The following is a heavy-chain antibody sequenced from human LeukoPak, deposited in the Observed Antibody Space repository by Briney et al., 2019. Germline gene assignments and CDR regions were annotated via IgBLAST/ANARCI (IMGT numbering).Heavy chain of an antibody. Sequence: GGSLRLSCAASGFTFDDYAMHWVRQAPGKGLEWVARISWNSVRADYADSVKGRFTISRDNSKNTLYLQMNSLRAEDTAVYYCAREYSSSFDLGWFDPWGQGTLVTVSS. CDR1: GFTFDDYA. J-gene: IGHJ5*02. CDR2: ISWNSVRA. D-gene: IGHD6-13*01. V-gene: IGHV3-9*01. CDR3: AREYSSSFDLGWFDP.